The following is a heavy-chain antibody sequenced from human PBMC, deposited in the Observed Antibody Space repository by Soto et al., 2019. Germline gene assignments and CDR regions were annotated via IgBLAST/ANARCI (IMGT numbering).Heavy chain of an antibody. D-gene: IGHD2-2*01. CDR2: IYHSGST. V-gene: IGHV4-4*02. Sequence: SSETLSLTCAVSGGSISSSNWWSWVRQPPGKGLEWIGEIYHSGSTNYNPSLKGRFTISRDNSKNTLYLQVTSLRAEDTAVYYCAKDPGYCSSTSCPWYFDYWGQGTLVTVSS. CDR3: AKDPGYCSSTSCPWYFDY. J-gene: IGHJ4*02. CDR1: GGSISSSNW.